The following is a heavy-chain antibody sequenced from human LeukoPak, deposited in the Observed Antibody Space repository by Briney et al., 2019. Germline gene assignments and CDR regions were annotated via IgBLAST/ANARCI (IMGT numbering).Heavy chain of an antibody. CDR2: IYSGGNT. J-gene: IGHJ3*02. CDR3: ARGTGYAVFDI. D-gene: IGHD5-12*01. Sequence: PGGSLRLSCAASGFTFSSYSMNWVRQAPGKGLEWVSVIYSGGNTYYADSVKGRFTISRDNAENTLFLQMNSLRAEDTAVYYCARGTGYAVFDIWGQGTMVTVSS. V-gene: IGHV3-66*01. CDR1: GFTFSSYS.